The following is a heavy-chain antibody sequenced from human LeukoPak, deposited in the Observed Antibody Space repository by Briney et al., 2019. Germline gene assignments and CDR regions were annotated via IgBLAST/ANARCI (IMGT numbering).Heavy chain of an antibody. J-gene: IGHJ6*02. CDR3: ARVFGRYQEAMDV. CDR2: IYYSGST. CDR1: GGSISSYY. Sequence: SEALSLTCTVSGGSISSYYWSWIRQPPGKGLEWIGYIYYSGSTNYNPSLKSRVTISVDKSKNQFSLRLTSVTAADTAVYHCARVFGRYQEAMDVWGPGITVTVSS. D-gene: IGHD1-26*01. V-gene: IGHV4-59*12.